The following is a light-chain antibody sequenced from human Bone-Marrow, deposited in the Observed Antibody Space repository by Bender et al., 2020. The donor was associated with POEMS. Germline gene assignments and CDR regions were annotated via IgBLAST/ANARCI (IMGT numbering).Light chain of an antibody. CDR2: QDT. CDR1: KLGYNY. Sequence: SFELTQPPSVSVSPGQTASITCSWEKLGYNYVCWYQQRPGQSPVLVIYQDTKRPSGIHERFSASTSGNTATLTISGTQAMDEADYYCQAWDSSTAVLGGGTKLTVL. V-gene: IGLV3-1*01. J-gene: IGLJ2*01. CDR3: QAWDSSTAV.